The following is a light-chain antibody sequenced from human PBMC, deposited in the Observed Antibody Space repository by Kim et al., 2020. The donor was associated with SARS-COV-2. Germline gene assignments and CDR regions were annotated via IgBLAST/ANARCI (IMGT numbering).Light chain of an antibody. CDR3: SSYTSILHVV. CDR1: SSDVGGYNY. CDR2: DVS. J-gene: IGLJ2*01. Sequence: GQSITISCTGTSSDVGGYNYVSWYQQHPGKAPKLMIYDVSNRPSGVSNRFSGSKSGNTASLTISGLLAEDEADYYCSSYTSILHVVFGGGTKLTVL. V-gene: IGLV2-14*03.